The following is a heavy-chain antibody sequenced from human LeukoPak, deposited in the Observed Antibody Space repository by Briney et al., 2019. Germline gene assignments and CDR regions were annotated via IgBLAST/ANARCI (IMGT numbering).Heavy chain of an antibody. V-gene: IGHV1-69*06. CDR1: GGTFSSYA. J-gene: IGHJ4*02. CDR3: ARERLVGATTRVGTYYFDY. Sequence: ASVKVSCKASGGTFSSYAISWVRQAPGQGLEWMGGIIPIFGTANYAQKFQGRVTITADKSTSTAYMELSSLRSEDTAVYYCARERLVGATTRVGTYYFDYWGQGTLVTVSS. CDR2: IIPIFGTA. D-gene: IGHD1-26*01.